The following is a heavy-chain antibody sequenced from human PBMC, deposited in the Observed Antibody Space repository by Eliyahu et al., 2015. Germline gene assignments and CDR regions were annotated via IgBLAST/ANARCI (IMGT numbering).Heavy chain of an antibody. CDR3: ARIGRTSEASKEKNWFDP. V-gene: IGHV4-59*01. CDR1: XXXISSYY. D-gene: IGHD2-2*01. CDR2: IYYSGST. Sequence: QVQLQESGPGLVKPSETLSLTCTVSXXXISSYYWSWIRQPPGKGLXXIGYIYYSGSTNYNPSLKSRVTISVDTSKNQFSLKLSSVTAADTAVYYCARIGRTSEASKEKNWFDPWGQGTLVTVSS. J-gene: IGHJ5*02.